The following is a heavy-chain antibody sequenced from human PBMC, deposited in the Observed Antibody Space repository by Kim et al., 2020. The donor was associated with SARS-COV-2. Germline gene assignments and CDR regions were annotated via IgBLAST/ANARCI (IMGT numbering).Heavy chain of an antibody. V-gene: IGHV4-31*02. D-gene: IGHD4-17*01. Sequence: NPSLKSRVTISVDTSKNQFSLKLSSVTAADTAVYYCARDGTTVTNYAFDIWGQGTMVTVSS. J-gene: IGHJ3*02. CDR3: ARDGTTVTNYAFDI.